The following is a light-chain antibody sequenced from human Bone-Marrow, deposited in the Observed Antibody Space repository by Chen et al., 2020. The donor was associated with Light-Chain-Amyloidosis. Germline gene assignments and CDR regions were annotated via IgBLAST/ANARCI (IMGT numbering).Light chain of an antibody. CDR3: QSADSSGTYEVI. Sequence: SYELTQPPSVSVSPGQTARITCSGDDLPKKYAYWYQQNPGQAPVLVIHRDTERPSGISVRFSGSSSGTTATLPISGVQAEDEADYHCQSADSSGTYEVIFGGGTKLTVL. CDR2: RDT. J-gene: IGLJ2*01. CDR1: DLPKKY. V-gene: IGLV3-25*03.